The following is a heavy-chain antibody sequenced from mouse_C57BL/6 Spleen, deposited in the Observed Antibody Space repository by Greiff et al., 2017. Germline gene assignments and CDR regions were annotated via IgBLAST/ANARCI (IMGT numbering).Heavy chain of an antibody. CDR1: GFTFSDYG. J-gene: IGHJ4*01. D-gene: IGHD1-1*01. V-gene: IGHV5-17*01. CDR3: ASGTRITTVVATYAMDY. CDR2: ISSGSSTI. Sequence: DVTLVESGGGLVKPGGSLKLSCAASGFTFSDYGMHWVRQAPEKGLEWVAYISSGSSTIYYADTVKGRFTISRDNAKNTLCLQRTSLMSENTSMYYCASGTRITTVVATYAMDYWGQGTSVTVSS.